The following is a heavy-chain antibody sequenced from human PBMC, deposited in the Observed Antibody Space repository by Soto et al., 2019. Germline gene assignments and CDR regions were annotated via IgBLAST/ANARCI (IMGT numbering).Heavy chain of an antibody. CDR2: INHSGST. CDR3: ARSGHLFDY. J-gene: IGHJ4*02. CDR1: GGPFRDYY. Sequence: SETLALTCAVYGGPFRDYYWSWIRQPPEKGLEWIGEINHSGSTNYNPSLRRRVSISVDTPKNQFSLKLSSVTAADTAVYYCARSGHLFDYWGQGISVTVSS. D-gene: IGHD3-10*01. V-gene: IGHV4-34*01.